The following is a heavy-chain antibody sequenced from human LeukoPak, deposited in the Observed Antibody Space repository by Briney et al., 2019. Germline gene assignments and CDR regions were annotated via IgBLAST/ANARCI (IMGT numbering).Heavy chain of an antibody. Sequence: GGSLRLSCAASGFTFSSYAMRWVRQAPGKGLEWVSGISGSGGSTCYADSVKGRFTIARDNSKKTLYLQMNSLRAEDTAVYYCAKDLARAARPTFDYWGQGTLVTVSS. J-gene: IGHJ4*02. CDR3: AKDLARAARPTFDY. V-gene: IGHV3-23*01. D-gene: IGHD6-6*01. CDR2: ISGSGGST. CDR1: GFTFSSYA.